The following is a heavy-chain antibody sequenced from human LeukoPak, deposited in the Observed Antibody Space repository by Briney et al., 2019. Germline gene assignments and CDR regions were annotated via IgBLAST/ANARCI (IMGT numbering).Heavy chain of an antibody. Sequence: PSETLSLTCTVSGYSISSGYYWGWIRQPPGKGLEWIGSIYHSGSTYYNPSLKSRVTISVDTSKNQFSLKLSSVTAADTAVYYCARQDLVRAGFDYWGQGTLVTVSS. V-gene: IGHV4-38-2*02. D-gene: IGHD6-13*01. CDR3: ARQDLVRAGFDY. CDR1: GYSISSGYY. CDR2: IYHSGST. J-gene: IGHJ4*02.